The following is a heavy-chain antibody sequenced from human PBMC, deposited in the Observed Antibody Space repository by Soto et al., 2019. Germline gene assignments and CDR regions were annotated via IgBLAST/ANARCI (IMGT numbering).Heavy chain of an antibody. V-gene: IGHV1-3*05. J-gene: IGHJ4*02. CDR1: GYTFSTYA. D-gene: IGHD3-10*01. Sequence: QVQLVQSGAEERKPGASVKVSCKASGYTFSTYAMHWVRRAPGQSLEGMGWVNGGNGNIKYSQKFEGRVTITTDTAASTAYMELNMLRSEDTAVYYCARGNVRGGCLDYWGQGTLVSVSS. CDR3: ARGNVRGGCLDY. CDR2: VNGGNGNI.